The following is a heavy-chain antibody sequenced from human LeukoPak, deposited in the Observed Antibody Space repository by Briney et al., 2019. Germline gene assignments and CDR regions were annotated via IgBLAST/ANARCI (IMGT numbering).Heavy chain of an antibody. J-gene: IGHJ3*02. CDR2: ISGSGGST. V-gene: IGHV3-23*01. D-gene: IGHD2-2*01. CDR1: GFTFSSYA. CDR3: ANDIVVVPAAMPDAFDI. Sequence: GGSLRLSCAASGFTFSSYAMSWVRQAPGKGLEWVSAISGSGGSTYYADSVKGRFTISRDNSKNTLYLQMNSLRAEDTAVYYCANDIVVVPAAMPDAFDIWGQGTMVTVSS.